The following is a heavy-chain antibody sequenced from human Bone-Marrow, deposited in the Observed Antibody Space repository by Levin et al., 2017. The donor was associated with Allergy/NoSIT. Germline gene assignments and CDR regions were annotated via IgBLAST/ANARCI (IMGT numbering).Heavy chain of an antibody. CDR3: ARAVVEYSSSSWYYDYIWGSYRFGWFDP. CDR2: IYYSGST. Sequence: SQTLSLTCTVSGGSVSSGSYYWSWIRQPPGKGLEWIGYIYYSGSTNYNPSLKSRVTISVDTSKNQFSLKLSSVTAADTAVYYCARAVVEYSSSSWYYDYIWGSYRFGWFDPWGQGTLVTVSS. D-gene: IGHD3-16*02. V-gene: IGHV4-61*01. CDR1: GGSVSSGSYY. J-gene: IGHJ5*02.